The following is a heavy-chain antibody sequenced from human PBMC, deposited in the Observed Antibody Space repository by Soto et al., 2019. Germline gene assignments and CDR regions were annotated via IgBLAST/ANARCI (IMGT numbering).Heavy chain of an antibody. CDR1: GGTFSSYA. Sequence: SVKVSCKASGGTFSSYAISWVRQAPGQGLEWMGGIIPIFGTANYAQKFQGRVTITADESTSTAYMELSSLRSEDTAVYYCARLTIGYEDYYYGMDVWGQGTTVTVSS. V-gene: IGHV1-69*13. CDR3: ARLTIGYEDYYYGMDV. D-gene: IGHD5-12*01. J-gene: IGHJ6*02. CDR2: IIPIFGTA.